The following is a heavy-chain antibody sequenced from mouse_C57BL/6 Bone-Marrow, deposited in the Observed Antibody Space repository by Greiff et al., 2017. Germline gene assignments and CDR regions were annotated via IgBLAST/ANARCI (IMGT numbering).Heavy chain of an antibody. J-gene: IGHJ3*01. Sequence: QVQLKESGPELVKPGASVKISCKASGYAFSSSWMNWVKQRPGKGLEWIGRIYPGDGDTNYNGKFKGKATLTADKSSSTAYMQLSSLTSEDSAVCFCASFERFAYWGQGTLVTVSA. V-gene: IGHV1-82*01. CDR1: GYAFSSSW. CDR3: ASFERFAY. CDR2: IYPGDGDT.